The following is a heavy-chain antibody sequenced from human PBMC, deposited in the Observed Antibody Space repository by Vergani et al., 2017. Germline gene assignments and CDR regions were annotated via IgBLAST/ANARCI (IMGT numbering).Heavy chain of an antibody. Sequence: EVQLVESGGGLVQPGGSLRLSCAASGFTFSSYSMNWVRQAPGKGLEWVSYISSSSSTIYYADSVKGRFTISRDNAKNSLYLQMNSLRAEDTAVYYCAKGADSSSWYYYGMDVWGQGP. V-gene: IGHV3-48*04. CDR1: GFTFSSYS. D-gene: IGHD6-13*01. CDR2: ISSSSSTI. J-gene: IGHJ6*02. CDR3: AKGADSSSWYYYGMDV.